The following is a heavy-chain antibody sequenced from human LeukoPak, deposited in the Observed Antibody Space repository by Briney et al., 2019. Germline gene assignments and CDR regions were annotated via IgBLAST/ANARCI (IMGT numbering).Heavy chain of an antibody. V-gene: IGHV3-23*01. Sequence: PAGSLRLSCTASGCTLSSYAMHWVRQAPGPGLEWVSAISGSGGSTYYADSAKGRFSISGDNSKNTLYLQMNSLRGAHTAVYYRAKDLGRAVARLGYWGQGTLVTVSS. CDR3: AKDLGRAVARLGY. J-gene: IGHJ4*02. CDR1: GCTLSSYA. D-gene: IGHD6-19*01. CDR2: ISGSGGST.